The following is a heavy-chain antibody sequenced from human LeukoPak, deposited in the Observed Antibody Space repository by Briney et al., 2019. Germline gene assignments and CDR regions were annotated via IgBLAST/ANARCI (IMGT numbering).Heavy chain of an antibody. J-gene: IGHJ4*02. CDR3: ARDQEGFDY. CDR2: MNPNSGNT. CDR1: GFTLTSHD. V-gene: IGHV1-8*01. Sequence: ASVKVSCKASGFTLTSHDYNWVRQATGQGLEWMGWMNPNSGNTGYAQKFQGRVTMTRDTSISTAYMELSSLSSEDTAVYYCARDQEGFDYWGQGTLVTVSS.